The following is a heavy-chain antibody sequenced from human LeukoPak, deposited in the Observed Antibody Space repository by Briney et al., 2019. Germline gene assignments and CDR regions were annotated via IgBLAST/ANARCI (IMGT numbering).Heavy chain of an antibody. CDR2: ISYDGSNK. CDR1: GFTFSSYA. D-gene: IGHD4-23*01. J-gene: IGHJ4*02. CDR3: AKKSPYGGADY. V-gene: IGHV3-30*04. Sequence: GGSLRLSCAASGFTFSSYAMHWVRQAPGKGLEWVAVISYDGSNKYYADSVKGRFTISRDNSKNTLYLQMNTLRADDTAVYYCAKKSPYGGADYWGQGTLVTVSS.